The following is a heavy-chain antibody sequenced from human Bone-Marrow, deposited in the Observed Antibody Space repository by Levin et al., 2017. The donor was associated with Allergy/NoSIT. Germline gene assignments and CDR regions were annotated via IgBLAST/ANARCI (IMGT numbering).Heavy chain of an antibody. CDR1: GFTFSSYA. CDR3: ASFDIVLVPAAMGHFDY. CDR2: ISYDGSNK. J-gene: IGHJ4*02. V-gene: IGHV3-30-3*01. Sequence: GGSLRLSCAASGFTFSSYAMHWVRQAPGKGLEWVAVISYDGSNKYYADSVKGRFTISRDNSKNTLYLQMNSLRAEDTAVYYCASFDIVLVPAAMGHFDYWGQGTLVTVSS. D-gene: IGHD2-2*01.